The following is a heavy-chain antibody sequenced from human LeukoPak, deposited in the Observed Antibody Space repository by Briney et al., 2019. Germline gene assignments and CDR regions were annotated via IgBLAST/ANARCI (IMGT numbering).Heavy chain of an antibody. CDR1: GFTFSSYS. CDR3: ARGQRHYDSSGYSSLDY. J-gene: IGHJ4*02. Sequence: PGGSLRLSCAASGFTFSSYSMNWVRQAPGKGLEWISYISGSTSTIYYADSAKGRFTISRDNAKNSLFLQMNSLRDEDTAVYYCARGQRHYDSSGYSSLDYWGRGTLVTVSS. D-gene: IGHD3-22*01. CDR2: ISGSTSTI. V-gene: IGHV3-48*02.